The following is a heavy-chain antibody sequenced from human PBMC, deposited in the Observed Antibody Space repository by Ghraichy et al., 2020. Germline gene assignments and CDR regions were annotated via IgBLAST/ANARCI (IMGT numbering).Heavy chain of an antibody. V-gene: IGHV3-23*01. J-gene: IGHJ4*01. CDR3: AKFHALEVGGTFYSFDY. D-gene: IGHD6-19*01. CDR2: ISGSGDNT. Sequence: VSSISGSGDNTYYVDSVKGRFTISRHNSKITLYLQMNSLRTEDTSVYYCAKFHALEVGGTFYSFDYWG.